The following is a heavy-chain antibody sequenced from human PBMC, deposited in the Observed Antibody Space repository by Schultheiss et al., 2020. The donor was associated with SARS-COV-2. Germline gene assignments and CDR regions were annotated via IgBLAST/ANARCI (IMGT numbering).Heavy chain of an antibody. CDR2: ISSSSTI. J-gene: IGHJ6*02. CDR3: AREGLRYFDWSRVNYYYYGMDV. Sequence: GSLRLSCAASGFTFSDYYMNWVRQAPGKGLEWVSSISSSSTIYYADSVKGRFTISRDNSKNTLYLQMNSLRAEDTAVYYCAREGLRYFDWSRVNYYYYGMDVWGQGTTVTVSS. D-gene: IGHD3-9*01. V-gene: IGHV3-69-1*02. CDR1: GFTFSDYY.